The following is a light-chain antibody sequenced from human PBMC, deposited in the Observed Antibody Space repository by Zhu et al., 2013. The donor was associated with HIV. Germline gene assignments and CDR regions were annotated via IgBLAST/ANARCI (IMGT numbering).Light chain of an antibody. CDR1: QDLRKG. CDR3: QQSYSTPLT. CDR2: VAS. Sequence: DIQMTQSPSSVSASVGDRVTITCRASQDLRKGLAWYQQRPGAAPKLLIYVASTLQSGVPSRFSGSGSGTDFTLTISSLQPEDFATYFCQQSYSTPLTFGGGSKVEIK. V-gene: IGKV1-12*01. J-gene: IGKJ4*02.